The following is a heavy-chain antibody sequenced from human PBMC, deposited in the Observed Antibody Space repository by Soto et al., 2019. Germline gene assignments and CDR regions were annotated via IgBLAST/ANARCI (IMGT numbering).Heavy chain of an antibody. CDR2: IYSGGNT. CDR1: GFTVSSTY. D-gene: IGHD5-12*01. Sequence: TXGSLRLSCAAAGFTVSSTYMSWVRQAPGKGLEWVSVIYSGGNTYYGDSVKGRFSISRDNSKNTLYLQMNSLRAEDTAVYYCARIPRRDGYNLYGMDVWGQGTTVTVSS. V-gene: IGHV3-53*01. CDR3: ARIPRRDGYNLYGMDV. J-gene: IGHJ6*02.